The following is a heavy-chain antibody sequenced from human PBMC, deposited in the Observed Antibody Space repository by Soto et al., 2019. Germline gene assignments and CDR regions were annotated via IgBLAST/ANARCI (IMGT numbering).Heavy chain of an antibody. CDR2: VAYSGTT. V-gene: IGHV4-59*01. J-gene: IGHJ5*02. CDR3: AREAQDYYFDH. Sequence: QVQLQESGPGLVKPSETLTLTCTVSPGSISSSYWSWIRQPPGKGLEWIGHVAYSGTTKYNPSLKSRGSISVSTSKRQFSLRLTSVTAADTAVYYCAREAQDYYFDHWGQGILVTVSS. CDR1: PGSISSSY. D-gene: IGHD1-26*01.